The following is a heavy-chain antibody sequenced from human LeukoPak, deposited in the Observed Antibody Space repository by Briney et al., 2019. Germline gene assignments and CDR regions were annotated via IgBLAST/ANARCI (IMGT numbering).Heavy chain of an antibody. Sequence: SETLSLTCTVSGGSISSYYWSWIRQPPGKGLEWIGYIYYSGSTNYNPSLKSRVTISVDTSKNQFSLKLSSVTAADTAVYYCATRGGGYCSGGSCFDFAFDIWGQGTMVTVSS. V-gene: IGHV4-59*01. D-gene: IGHD2-15*01. CDR1: GGSISSYY. J-gene: IGHJ3*02. CDR3: ATRGGGYCSGGSCFDFAFDI. CDR2: IYYSGST.